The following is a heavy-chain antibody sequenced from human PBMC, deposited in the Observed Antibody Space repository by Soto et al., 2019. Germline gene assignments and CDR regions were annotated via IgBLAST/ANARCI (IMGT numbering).Heavy chain of an antibody. CDR2: IYYSGST. J-gene: IGHJ1*01. D-gene: IGHD3-22*01. Sequence: SETLSLTCTVSGGSISSSSYYWGWIRQPPGKGLEWIGSIYYSGSTYYNPSLKSRVTISVDTSKNQFSLKLSSVTAADTAVYYCARQSYYEMSGYYYPSAEYFQHWGQGTLVTVS. CDR3: ARQSYYEMSGYYYPSAEYFQH. V-gene: IGHV4-39*01. CDR1: GGSISSSSYY.